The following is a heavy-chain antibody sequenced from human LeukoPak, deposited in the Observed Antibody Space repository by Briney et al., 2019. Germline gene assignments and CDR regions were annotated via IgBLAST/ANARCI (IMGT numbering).Heavy chain of an antibody. CDR3: AREDGTVTSGYFDY. J-gene: IGHJ4*02. D-gene: IGHD4-17*01. Sequence: GGSLRLSCAASGFTFSSYWMHWVRQAPGKGLVWVSPINSDGSSTSYADSVKGRFTISRDNAKNTLYLQMNSLRAEDTAVYYCAREDGTVTSGYFDYWGQGTLVTVSS. V-gene: IGHV3-74*01. CDR1: GFTFSSYW. CDR2: INSDGSST.